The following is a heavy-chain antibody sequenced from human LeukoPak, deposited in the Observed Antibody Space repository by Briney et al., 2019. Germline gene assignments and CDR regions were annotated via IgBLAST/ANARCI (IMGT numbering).Heavy chain of an antibody. CDR3: ARDRGDGYNDY. CDR1: GGSISSGGYY. V-gene: IGHV4-31*03. D-gene: IGHD5-24*01. Sequence: SETLSLTCTVSGGSISSGGYYWSWIRQHPGKGLEWIGYICYSGSTYYNPSLKSRVTISVDTSKNQFSLRLSSVAAADTAIYYCARDRGDGYNDYWGQGTLVTVSS. CDR2: ICYSGST. J-gene: IGHJ4*02.